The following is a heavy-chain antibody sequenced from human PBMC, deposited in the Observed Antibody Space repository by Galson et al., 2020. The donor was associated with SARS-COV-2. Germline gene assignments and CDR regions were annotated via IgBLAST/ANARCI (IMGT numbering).Heavy chain of an antibody. CDR1: GFTFSSYA. D-gene: IGHD3-10*01. CDR2: ISYDGSNK. J-gene: IGHJ5*02. Sequence: LSLTCAASGFTFSSYAMHWVRQAPGKGLEWVAVISYDGSNKYYADSVKGRFTISRDNSKNTLYLQMNSLRAEDTAVYYCAREDLWFGELLTNAFDPWGQGTLVTVAS. CDR3: AREDLWFGELLTNAFDP. V-gene: IGHV3-30*04.